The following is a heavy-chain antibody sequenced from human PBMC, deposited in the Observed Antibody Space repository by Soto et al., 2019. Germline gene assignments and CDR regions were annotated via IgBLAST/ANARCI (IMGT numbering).Heavy chain of an antibody. J-gene: IGHJ6*02. CDR1: GFTFDDYA. D-gene: IGHD3-16*02. Sequence: PGGSLRLSCAASGFTFDDYAMHWVRQAPGKGLEWVSGISWNSGSIGYADSVKGRFTISRDNAKNSLYLQMNSLRAEDTALYYCAKDIGHYDYVWGSYRFNYYYYGMDVWGQGTTVTVSS. CDR3: AKDIGHYDYVWGSYRFNYYYYGMDV. V-gene: IGHV3-9*01. CDR2: ISWNSGSI.